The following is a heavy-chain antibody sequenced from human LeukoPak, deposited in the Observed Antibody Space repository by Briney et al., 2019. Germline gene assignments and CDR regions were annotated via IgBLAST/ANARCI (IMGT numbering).Heavy chain of an antibody. CDR3: TRPPYYYDSSGYPLPV. Sequence: GGTLRLSCAASGFTFSSYGMSWVRQAPGKGLEWVSAISGSGGSTYYADSVKGRFTISRDNSKNTLYLQMNSLRAEDTAVYYCTRPPYYYDSSGYPLPVWGKGTTVTVSS. CDR1: GFTFSSYG. V-gene: IGHV3-23*01. CDR2: ISGSGGST. D-gene: IGHD3-22*01. J-gene: IGHJ6*04.